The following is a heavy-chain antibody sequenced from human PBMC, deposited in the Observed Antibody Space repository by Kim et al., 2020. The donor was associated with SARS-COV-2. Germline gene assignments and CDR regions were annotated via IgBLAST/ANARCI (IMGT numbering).Heavy chain of an antibody. Sequence: GGSLRVSCVASGFSFSSSWMHWVRQTPGEGLVWVSRLNSDATTINYADSVKGRFTVSRDNARNTLFLQMNSLRAEDTAIYYCARGGNYYLDSWGQGTLLT. CDR1: GFSFSSSW. V-gene: IGHV3-74*01. J-gene: IGHJ4*02. D-gene: IGHD4-4*01. CDR3: ARGGNYYLDS. CDR2: LNSDATTI.